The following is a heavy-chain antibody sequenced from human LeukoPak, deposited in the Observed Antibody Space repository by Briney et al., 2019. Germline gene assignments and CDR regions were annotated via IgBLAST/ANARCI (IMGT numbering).Heavy chain of an antibody. CDR1: GFTFSTYS. J-gene: IGHJ4*02. Sequence: PGGSLRLSCAASGFTFSTYSMNWVRQAPGKGLEWLSYISSSSVTIYYAGSVKGRFTISRDNAKNSLYLQMDSLRAEDTALYYCERGSYDGSGYYSGAGARADYWGQGTLVTVSS. V-gene: IGHV3-48*01. D-gene: IGHD3-22*01. CDR2: ISSSSVTI. CDR3: ERGSYDGSGYYSGAGARADY.